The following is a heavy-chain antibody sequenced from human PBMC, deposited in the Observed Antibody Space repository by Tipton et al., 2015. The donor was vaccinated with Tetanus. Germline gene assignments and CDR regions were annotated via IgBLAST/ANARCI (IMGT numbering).Heavy chain of an antibody. D-gene: IGHD3-10*01. J-gene: IGHJ4*02. CDR2: VSSSGAS. V-gene: IGHV4-61*03. CDR3: ARAKFESSKKGPFDS. CDR1: GGSLRGGDHY. Sequence: TLSLTCTVSGGSLRGGDHYWSWIRQPPGKGLEWLAYVSSSGASNSNYSLKSRITVSRDTSKNHFFLRLASVTAADTAVYFCARAKFESSKKGPFDSWGQGTLVIFSS.